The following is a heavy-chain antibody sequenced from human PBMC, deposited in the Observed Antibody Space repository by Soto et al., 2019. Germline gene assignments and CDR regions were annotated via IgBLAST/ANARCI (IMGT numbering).Heavy chain of an antibody. Sequence: SETLSLTCAVYGGSVNGYYWNWIRQPPGKGLEWIGEINHTGGTQYNPSLKSRVTMSVDTSKNQFSLRLSSVTAADTAIYYCATRITVFGLLIPPFDPWGQGTQVTVSS. V-gene: IGHV4-34*01. J-gene: IGHJ5*02. CDR2: INHTGGT. CDR1: GGSVNGYY. CDR3: ATRITVFGLLIPPFDP. D-gene: IGHD3-3*01.